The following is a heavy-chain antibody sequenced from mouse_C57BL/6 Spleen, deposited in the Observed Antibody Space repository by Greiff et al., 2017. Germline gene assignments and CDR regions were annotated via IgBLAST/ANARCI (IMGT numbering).Heavy chain of an antibody. V-gene: IGHV1-81*01. J-gene: IGHJ2*01. Sequence: QVQLQQSGAELARPGASVKLSCKASGYTFTSYGISWVKQRTGQGLEWIGEIYPRSGNTYYNEKFKGKATLTADKSSSTAYMELRSLTSEDSAVYFCARRENDYDGHDYWGQGTTLTVSS. CDR3: ARRENDYDGHDY. CDR2: IYPRSGNT. CDR1: GYTFTSYG. D-gene: IGHD2-4*01.